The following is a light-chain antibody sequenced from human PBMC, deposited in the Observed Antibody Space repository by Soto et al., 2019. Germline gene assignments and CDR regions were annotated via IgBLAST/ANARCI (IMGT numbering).Light chain of an antibody. CDR1: SSDVGAYDY. CDR3: SSHTTSNTWV. CDR2: VVT. Sequence: QSVLTQPASVSGSPGQSISISCTGTSSDVGAYDYVSWHQQYPGKAPKLIIYVVTNRPSGISDRFSASKSGNTASLAISGLQAEDEADYYCSSHTTSNTWVFGGGTKLTVL. V-gene: IGLV2-14*01. J-gene: IGLJ3*02.